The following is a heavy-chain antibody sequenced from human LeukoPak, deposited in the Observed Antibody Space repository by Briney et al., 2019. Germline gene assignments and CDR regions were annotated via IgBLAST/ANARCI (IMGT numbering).Heavy chain of an antibody. CDR1: GFTFSSYW. D-gene: IGHD3-22*01. Sequence: SGGSLRLSCAASGFTFSSYWMSWVRQAPGKGLEWVANIKQDGSEKYYVDSVKGRFTISRDNAKNSLYLQMNSLRAEDTALYHCARSLDSSGYVYYFDYWGQGILVTVSS. CDR3: ARSLDSSGYVYYFDY. J-gene: IGHJ4*02. V-gene: IGHV3-7*03. CDR2: IKQDGSEK.